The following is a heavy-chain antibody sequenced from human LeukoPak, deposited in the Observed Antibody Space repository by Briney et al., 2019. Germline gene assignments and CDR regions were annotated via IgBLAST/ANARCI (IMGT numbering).Heavy chain of an antibody. CDR3: ARDTPTTEMDV. J-gene: IGHJ6*04. D-gene: IGHD2-15*01. Sequence: ASVKVSCKASGYTFAGYYMHWLRQAPGQRLEWMGWINPNSGGTNYARKFQGRVTMTRDTSISTAYMELSRLRSDDTAVYYCARDTPTTEMDVWGKGTTVTVSS. CDR2: INPNSGGT. V-gene: IGHV1-2*02. CDR1: GYTFAGYY.